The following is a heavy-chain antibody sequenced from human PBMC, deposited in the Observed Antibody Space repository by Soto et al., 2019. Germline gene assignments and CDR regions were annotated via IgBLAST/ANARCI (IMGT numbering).Heavy chain of an antibody. D-gene: IGHD6-13*01. CDR2: ISYDGSNK. V-gene: IGHV3-30*18. Sequence: QVQLVESGGGVVQPGRSLRLSCAASGFTFSSYGMHWVRQAPGKGLEWVAVISYDGSNKYYADSVKGRFTISRDNSKNTLYLQMNSLRAEDTAVYYCVKSGYSSSWSWFDPWGQGTLVTVSS. CDR3: VKSGYSSSWSWFDP. J-gene: IGHJ5*02. CDR1: GFTFSSYG.